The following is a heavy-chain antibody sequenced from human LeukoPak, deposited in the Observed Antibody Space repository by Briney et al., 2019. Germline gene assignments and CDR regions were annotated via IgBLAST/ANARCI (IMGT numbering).Heavy chain of an antibody. CDR1: GGSISSGDNY. J-gene: IGHJ4*02. CDR3: ARGDLYSSSWYN. Sequence: SETLSLTCTVSGGSISSGDNYWSWIRQPPGKGLEWIGYSYYSGSTYYNPSLKSRVTISVDPSKNQFSLKLSSVTAADTAVYYCARGDLYSSSWYNWGQGTLVTVSS. D-gene: IGHD6-13*01. CDR2: SYYSGST. V-gene: IGHV4-30-4*08.